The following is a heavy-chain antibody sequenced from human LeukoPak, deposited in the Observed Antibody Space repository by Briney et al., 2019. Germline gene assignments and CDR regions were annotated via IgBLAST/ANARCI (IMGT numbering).Heavy chain of an antibody. CDR2: ISSSSSYI. D-gene: IGHD2-2*01. Sequence: GGSLRLSCAASGFTFSSYWMTWVRQAPGKGLEWVSSISSSSSYIYYADSVKGRFTISRDNAKNSLYLQMNSLRAEDTAVYYCASPRPGYCSSTSCSYAIEYFQHWGQGTLVTVSS. J-gene: IGHJ1*01. CDR3: ASPRPGYCSSTSCSYAIEYFQH. V-gene: IGHV3-21*01. CDR1: GFTFSSYW.